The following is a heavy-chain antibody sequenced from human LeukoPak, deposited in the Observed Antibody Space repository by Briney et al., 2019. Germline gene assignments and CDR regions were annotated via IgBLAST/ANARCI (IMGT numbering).Heavy chain of an antibody. D-gene: IGHD3-10*01. V-gene: IGHV3-21*01. J-gene: IGHJ4*02. Sequence: NPGGSLRLSCAASGFTFSSYNMNWVRQAPGKGLEWVSAISSSSTYINYVDSVKGRFTISRDNAKSSLYLQMNSLRVEDTAVYYCVKVGTGNEYGSGDFDYWGQGTLVTVSP. CDR2: ISSSSTYI. CDR3: VKVGTGNEYGSGDFDY. CDR1: GFTFSSYN.